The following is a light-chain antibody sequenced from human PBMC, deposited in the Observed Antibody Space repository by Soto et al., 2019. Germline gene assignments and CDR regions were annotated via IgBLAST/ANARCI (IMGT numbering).Light chain of an antibody. CDR1: QNIRNL. J-gene: IGKJ5*01. V-gene: IGKV1-5*01. CDR2: DAS. CDR3: QQYNTYAT. Sequence: DIQLTQSPSTLSAAXGDSVTSTFRASQNIRNLLAWYQQKPGKAPKPLIYDASTLKTGVPSRFSGSGSGSEFNFTITGLQPDDFATYFCQQYNTYATFGQGTRLEIK.